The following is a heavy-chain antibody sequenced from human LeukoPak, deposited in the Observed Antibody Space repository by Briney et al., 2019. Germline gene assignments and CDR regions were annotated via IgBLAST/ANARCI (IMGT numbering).Heavy chain of an antibody. CDR2: IRYDESNK. V-gene: IGHV3-30*02. CDR1: GFTFSHYG. D-gene: IGHD3-10*01. CDR3: ARGSLVRGVDY. J-gene: IGHJ4*02. Sequence: GGSLRLSCAASGFTFSHYGMHWVRQAPGKGLEWVAFIRYDESNKYYTDSVKGRFTISRDISKNTLYLQMNSLRAEDTAVYYCARGSLVRGVDYWGQGTLVTVSS.